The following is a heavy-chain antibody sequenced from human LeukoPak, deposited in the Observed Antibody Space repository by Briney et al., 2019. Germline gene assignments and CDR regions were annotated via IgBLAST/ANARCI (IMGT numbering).Heavy chain of an antibody. CDR3: ARVWSRGCDY. J-gene: IGHJ4*02. V-gene: IGHV4-34*01. D-gene: IGHD3-10*01. CDR2: INHSGST. Sequence: PSETLSLTCAVYGGSFSGYYWSWIRQPPGKGLGWIGEINHSGSTNYNPSLKSRVTISVDTSKNQFSLKLSSVTAADTAVYYCARVWSRGCDYWGQGTLVTVSS. CDR1: GGSFSGYY.